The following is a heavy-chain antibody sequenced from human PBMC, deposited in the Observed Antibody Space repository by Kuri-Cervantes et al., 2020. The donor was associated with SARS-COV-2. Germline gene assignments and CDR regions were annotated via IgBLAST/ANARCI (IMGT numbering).Heavy chain of an antibody. D-gene: IGHD2-2*01. CDR2: ISWNSGSI. Sequence: GGSLRLSCAASGFTFSSYGMHWVRQAPGKGLEWVSGISWNSGSIHYADSVKGRFTISRDNAKNSLFLQMNSLRPEDTALYYCTKALGGLVPAHDVFDIWGHGTMVTVSS. J-gene: IGHJ3*02. V-gene: IGHV3-9*01. CDR1: GFTFSSYG. CDR3: TKALGGLVPAHDVFDI.